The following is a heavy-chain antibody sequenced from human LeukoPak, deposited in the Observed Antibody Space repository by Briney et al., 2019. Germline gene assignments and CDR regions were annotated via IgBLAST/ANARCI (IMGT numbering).Heavy chain of an antibody. CDR1: GGSISSSSYY. J-gene: IGHJ4*02. CDR2: IYYSGST. Sequence: SETLSLTCTVSGGSISSSSYYWGWIRQPPGKGLEWIGSIYYSGSTYYNPSLKSRVTISVDRSKNQFSLKLSSVTAADTAVYYCAVKDYYDSSGPLRYWGQGTLVTVSS. D-gene: IGHD3-22*01. V-gene: IGHV4-39*07. CDR3: AVKDYYDSSGPLRY.